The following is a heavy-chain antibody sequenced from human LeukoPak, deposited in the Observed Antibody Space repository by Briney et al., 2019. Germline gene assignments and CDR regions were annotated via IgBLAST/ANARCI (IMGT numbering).Heavy chain of an antibody. CDR1: GFTFSDYS. V-gene: IGHV3-30*02. CDR3: VAYYDILTGYKY. Sequence: PGGSLRLSCAASGFTFSDYSMHWVRQAPGKGLNWVAFIRYDGNNKYYADSVKGRFTISRDNSKNTLYLQMNSLRAEDTAVYYCVAYYDILTGYKYWGQGTLVTVPS. D-gene: IGHD3-9*01. CDR2: IRYDGNNK. J-gene: IGHJ4*02.